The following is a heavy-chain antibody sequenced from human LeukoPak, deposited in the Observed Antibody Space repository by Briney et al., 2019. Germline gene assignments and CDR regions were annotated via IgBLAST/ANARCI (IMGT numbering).Heavy chain of an antibody. Sequence: PSEILSLTCAVYGGSFSGYYWGWIRQPPGKGLEWIATIYYSGSTDCNPSLKSRVTISVDTSKTQFSLKLSSVTAADTAVYYCARDRGSGWHTFDYWGQGTLVTVSS. CDR2: IYYSGST. CDR3: ARDRGSGWHTFDY. CDR1: GGSFSGYY. J-gene: IGHJ4*02. D-gene: IGHD6-19*01. V-gene: IGHV4-34*01.